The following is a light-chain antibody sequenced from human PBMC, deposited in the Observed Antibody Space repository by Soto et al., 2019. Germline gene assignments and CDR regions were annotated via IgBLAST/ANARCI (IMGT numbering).Light chain of an antibody. CDR2: DAS. J-gene: IGKJ1*01. Sequence: DIQMTQTPSTLSASVGARVTITCRASQSINSWLAWYQEKPGKDPKLLIYDASSLESGVPARFSGSGFGTKFTLTISILQPDDFATYYCQQYNRYAIVFGRGTKVEIK. CDR1: QSINSW. V-gene: IGKV1-5*01. CDR3: QQYNRYAIV.